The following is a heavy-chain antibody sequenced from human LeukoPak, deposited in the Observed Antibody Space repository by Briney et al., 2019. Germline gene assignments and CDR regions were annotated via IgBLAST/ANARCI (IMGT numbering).Heavy chain of an antibody. V-gene: IGHV4-4*02. D-gene: IGHD2-21*02. J-gene: IGHJ4*02. CDR1: GGSISNTNW. CDR3: ARESGPYCALDY. Sequence: SETLSLTCAVSGGSISNTNWCTGFLQPPGKGLEGIGEVNLQGSTNYNPPLKSRVATSVDKTENNISLKLTSVTAADTAVYYCARESGPYCALDYSGQGTLVTVAS. CDR2: VNLQGST.